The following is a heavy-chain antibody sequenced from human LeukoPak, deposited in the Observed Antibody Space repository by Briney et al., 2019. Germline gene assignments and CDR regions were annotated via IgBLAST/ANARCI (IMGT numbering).Heavy chain of an antibody. CDR3: ARADYYHSSGYYYNALLDY. CDR1: GFTFRSYE. J-gene: IGHJ4*02. V-gene: IGHV3-48*03. D-gene: IGHD3-22*01. Sequence: PGGSLRLSCAASGFTFRSYEMNWVRQAPGKGLEWLSYISSSGSTIYYADSVKGRFSISRDNAKNSLYLQMNSLRAEDTALYYCARADYYHSSGYYYNALLDYWGQGTLVTVSS. CDR2: ISSSGSTI.